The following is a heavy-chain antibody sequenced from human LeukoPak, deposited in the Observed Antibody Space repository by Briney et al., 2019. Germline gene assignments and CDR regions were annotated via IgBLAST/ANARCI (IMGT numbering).Heavy chain of an antibody. CDR3: AGHIISGDYDILTGYYLDY. CDR2: INHSGST. J-gene: IGHJ4*02. V-gene: IGHV4-34*01. D-gene: IGHD3-9*01. Sequence: SETLSLTCAVYGGSFSGYYWSWIRQPPGKGLEWIGEINHSGSTNYNPSLKSRVTISVDTSKNQFSLKLSSVTAADTAVYYCAGHIISGDYDILTGYYLDYWGQGTLVTVSS. CDR1: GGSFSGYY.